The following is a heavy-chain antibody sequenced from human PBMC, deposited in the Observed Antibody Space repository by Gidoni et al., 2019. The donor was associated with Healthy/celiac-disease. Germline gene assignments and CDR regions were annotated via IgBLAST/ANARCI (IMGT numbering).Heavy chain of an antibody. D-gene: IGHD6-13*01. Sequence: QVQLQQWGAGLLKPSETLSLTCAVYGGSFSGYYWSWIRQPPGKGLEWIGEINHSGSTNYNPSLKSRVTISVDTSKNQFSLKLSSVTAADTAVYYCASLTGYSSSWGYMDVWGKGTTVTVSS. J-gene: IGHJ6*03. CDR3: ASLTGYSSSWGYMDV. CDR1: GGSFSGYY. CDR2: INHSGST. V-gene: IGHV4-34*01.